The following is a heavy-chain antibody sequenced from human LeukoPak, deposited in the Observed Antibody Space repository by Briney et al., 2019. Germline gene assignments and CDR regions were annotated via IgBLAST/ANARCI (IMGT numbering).Heavy chain of an antibody. CDR3: ARDLGAAAAGSIAFDI. CDR2: ITQDGSEK. V-gene: IGHV3-7*01. Sequence: QSGGPVTLLCRPWGFPFKRYQVIGLPESPERAVVGVANITQDGSEKYYVDSVKGRFTISRDNDKNSLYLQMNSLRAEHTAVYYCARDLGAAAAGSIAFDIWGQGTLVTVSS. D-gene: IGHD6-13*01. J-gene: IGHJ3*02. CDR1: GFPFKRYQ.